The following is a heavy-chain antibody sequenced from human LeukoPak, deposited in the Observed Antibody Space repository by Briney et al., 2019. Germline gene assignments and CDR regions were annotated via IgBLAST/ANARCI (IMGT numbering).Heavy chain of an antibody. D-gene: IGHD1/OR15-1a*01. Sequence: GGSLRLSCAASGFTFSSYRMNWVRQAPGKGLEWVSSISSSSSYIYYADSVKGRFTISRDNAKNSLYLQMNSLRVEDTAVYYCASLNNADYWGQGTLVTVSS. CDR1: GFTFSSYR. J-gene: IGHJ4*02. CDR3: ASLNNADY. V-gene: IGHV3-21*01. CDR2: ISSSSSYI.